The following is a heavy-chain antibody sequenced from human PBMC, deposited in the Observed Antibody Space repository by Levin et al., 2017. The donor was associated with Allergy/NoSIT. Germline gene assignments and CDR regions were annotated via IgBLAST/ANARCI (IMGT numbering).Heavy chain of an antibody. J-gene: IGHJ3*02. V-gene: IGHV3-23*01. Sequence: PGGSLRLSCAASGFTFISYTMTWVRQAPGKGLEWVSTMRYSGDTTYYADSVKGRFTISRDSSKDTLFLQMNSLRAEATAVYYCAKGLYSGSPYRAFDMWGQGTMVTVSS. CDR1: GFTFISYT. D-gene: IGHD1-26*01. CDR3: AKGLYSGSPYRAFDM. CDR2: MRYSGDTT.